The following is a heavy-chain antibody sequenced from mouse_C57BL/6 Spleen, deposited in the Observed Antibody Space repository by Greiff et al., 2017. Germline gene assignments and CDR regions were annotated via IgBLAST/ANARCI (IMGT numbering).Heavy chain of an antibody. Sequence: VKVVESGAELVKPGASVKISCKASGYAFSSYWMNWVKQRPGKGLEWIGQIYPGDGDTNYNGKFKGKATLTADKSSSTAYMQLSSLTSEDSAVYFCARRFQYYFDYWGQGTTLTVSS. V-gene: IGHV1-80*01. J-gene: IGHJ2*01. CDR1: GYAFSSYW. CDR2: IYPGDGDT. CDR3: ARRFQYYFDY.